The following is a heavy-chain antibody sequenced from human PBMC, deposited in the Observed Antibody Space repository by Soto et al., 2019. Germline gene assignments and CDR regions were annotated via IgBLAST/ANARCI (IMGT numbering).Heavy chain of an antibody. Sequence: SETLSLTCTVSGGSISSYYWSWIRQPPGKGLEWIGYIYYSGSTNYNPSLKSRVTISVDTSKNQFSLKLSSVTAADTAVYYCAAGRTRYYDFWSRYSVDYWGQGTLVTVSS. CDR1: GGSISSYY. CDR2: IYYSGST. J-gene: IGHJ4*02. D-gene: IGHD3-3*01. V-gene: IGHV4-59*01. CDR3: AAGRTRYYDFWSRYSVDY.